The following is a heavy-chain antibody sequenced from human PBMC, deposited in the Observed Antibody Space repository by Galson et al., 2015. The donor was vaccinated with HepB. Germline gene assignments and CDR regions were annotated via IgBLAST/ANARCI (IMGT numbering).Heavy chain of an antibody. CDR2: ISPYNSNT. CDR3: ARGALVVVVGATQNNWFDP. V-gene: IGHV1-18*01. CDR1: GYSFSSYS. J-gene: IGHJ5*02. D-gene: IGHD2-15*01. Sequence: SVKVSCKASGYSFSSYSITWVRQAPGQGLEWMGGISPYNSNTHYSRKFQGRVTITTDILTSTAHMELRSLRSDDTAVYYCARGALVVVVGATQNNWFDPWGQGTLVTVSS.